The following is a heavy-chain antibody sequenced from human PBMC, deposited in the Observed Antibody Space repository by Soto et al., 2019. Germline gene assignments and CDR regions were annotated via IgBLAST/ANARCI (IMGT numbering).Heavy chain of an antibody. CDR1: GFTFSSYA. V-gene: IGHV3-30-3*01. CDR2: ISYDGSNK. Sequence: GGSLRLSCAASGFTFSSYAMHWVRQAPGKGLEWVAVISYDGSNKYYADSVKGRFTISRDNSKNTLYLQMNSLRAEDTAVYYCAREARITMVRGVIIAYYYGMDVWGQGTTVTVS. J-gene: IGHJ6*02. D-gene: IGHD3-10*01. CDR3: AREARITMVRGVIIAYYYGMDV.